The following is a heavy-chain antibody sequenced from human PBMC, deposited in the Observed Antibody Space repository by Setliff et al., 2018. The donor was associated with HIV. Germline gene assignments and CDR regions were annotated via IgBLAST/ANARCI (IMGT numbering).Heavy chain of an antibody. V-gene: IGHV4-39*07. D-gene: IGHD4-17*01. CDR1: GGSISSSNYY. CDR2: INHDRTT. CDR3: ARDPPGYGDSNDF. Sequence: SETLSLTCAVSGGSISSSNYYWVWIRQPPGKGLEWIGEINHDRTTNYNPSLKSRVTLSIDTSKNQFSLNLHSVTAADTAVYYCARDPPGYGDSNDFWGQGTLVTVS. J-gene: IGHJ4*02.